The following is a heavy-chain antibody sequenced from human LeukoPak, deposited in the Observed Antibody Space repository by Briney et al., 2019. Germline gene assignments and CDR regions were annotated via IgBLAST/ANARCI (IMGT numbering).Heavy chain of an antibody. CDR3: ARTIVSRGTYNWFDP. Sequence: SETLSLTCALYGESLSGYYWSWIRAPPGKGLECIGNIFYSGSTYYSPSLKSRVTISLDTSRNQFSLKPNSVTAADTAVYFCARTIVSRGTYNWFDPWGQGTLVTVSS. J-gene: IGHJ5*02. CDR2: IFYSGST. D-gene: IGHD3-10*01. V-gene: IGHV4-34*11. CDR1: GESLSGYY.